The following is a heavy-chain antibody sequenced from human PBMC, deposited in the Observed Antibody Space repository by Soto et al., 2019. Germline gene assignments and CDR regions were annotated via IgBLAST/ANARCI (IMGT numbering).Heavy chain of an antibody. CDR1: GYTFANYA. CDR3: ARPLRFLEWFQADYYGMDV. D-gene: IGHD3-3*01. CDR2: MNPNSGNT. V-gene: IGHV1-8*02. Sequence: ASVKLSCTASGYTFANYAMHWVRQAPGQGLEWMGWMNPNSGNTGYAQKFQGRVTMTRNTSISTAYMELSSLRSEDTAVYYCARPLRFLEWFQADYYGMDVWGQGTTVTVSS. J-gene: IGHJ6*02.